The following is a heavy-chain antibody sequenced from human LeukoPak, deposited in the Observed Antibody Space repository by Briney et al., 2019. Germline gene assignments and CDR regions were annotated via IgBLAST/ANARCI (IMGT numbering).Heavy chain of an antibody. CDR1: VGTYSSYT. CDR2: IIPILGIA. J-gene: IGHJ4*02. Sequence: SVKVSCKASVGTYSSYTISWVRQAPGQGLEWMGSIIPILGIANYAQKFQGRVTITADKSTSTAYMELSSLRSEDTAVYYCARALLDYYDSSGYLDYWGQGTLVTVSS. D-gene: IGHD3-22*01. V-gene: IGHV1-69*02. CDR3: ARALLDYYDSSGYLDY.